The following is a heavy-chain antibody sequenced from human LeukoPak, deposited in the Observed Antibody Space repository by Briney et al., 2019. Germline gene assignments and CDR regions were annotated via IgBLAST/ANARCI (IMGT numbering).Heavy chain of an antibody. CDR1: GYTFTGYY. V-gene: IGHV1-2*06. J-gene: IGHJ4*02. D-gene: IGHD1-14*01. CDR3: ARLGGTGRSQIMIDY. Sequence: ASVKVSCKASGYTFTGYYIHWVRQAPGQGLEWMGRINPNSGGTNSAQKFQGRVTMTWDTSVNTAYLELGSLRSDDTAVYYCARLGGTGRSQIMIDYWGQGTLVTASS. CDR2: INPNSGGT.